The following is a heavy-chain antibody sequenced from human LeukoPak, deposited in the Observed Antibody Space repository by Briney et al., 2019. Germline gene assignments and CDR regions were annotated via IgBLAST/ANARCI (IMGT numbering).Heavy chain of an antibody. Sequence: SETLSLTCAVYGGSFSGYYWSWIRQPPGKGLEWIGEINHSGSTNYNPSLKSRVTISVDTSKNQFSLKLSSVTAADTAVYYCARSRVDTAMVGTCDPWGQGTLVTVSS. CDR1: GGSFSGYY. D-gene: IGHD5-18*01. J-gene: IGHJ5*02. V-gene: IGHV4-34*01. CDR2: INHSGST. CDR3: ARSRVDTAMVGTCDP.